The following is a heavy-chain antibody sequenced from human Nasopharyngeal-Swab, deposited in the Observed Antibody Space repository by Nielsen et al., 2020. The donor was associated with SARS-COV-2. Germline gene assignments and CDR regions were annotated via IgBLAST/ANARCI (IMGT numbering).Heavy chain of an antibody. CDR3: ARCITMVRGRGFRCMDV. D-gene: IGHD3-10*01. V-gene: IGHV4-34*01. J-gene: IGHJ6*02. CDR1: GGSFSGYY. Sequence: SETLSLTCAVYGGSFSGYYWSWIRKTPGKGLEWIGEINHSGSTNYNPSLKSRVTISVDTSKNQFSLKLSSVTAADTAVYYCARCITMVRGRGFRCMDVWGQGTTVTVSS. CDR2: INHSGST.